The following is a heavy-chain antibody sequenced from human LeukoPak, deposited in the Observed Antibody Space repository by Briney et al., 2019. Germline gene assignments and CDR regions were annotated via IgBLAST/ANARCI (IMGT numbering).Heavy chain of an antibody. D-gene: IGHD6-13*01. J-gene: IGHJ4*02. V-gene: IGHV1-18*01. CDR1: GYTFTSYG. Sequence: ASVKVSCKASGYTFTSYGISWVRQAPGQGLEWMGWISAYNGNTNYAQKLQGRVTMTTDTSTRTAYMDLRSLRSDDTAVYYCARAEYSSSWYGYWGQGTLVTVSS. CDR3: ARAEYSSSWYGY. CDR2: ISAYNGNT.